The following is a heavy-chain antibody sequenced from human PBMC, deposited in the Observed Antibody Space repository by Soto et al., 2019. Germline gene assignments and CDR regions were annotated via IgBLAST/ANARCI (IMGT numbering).Heavy chain of an antibody. CDR1: GFTFSSYG. J-gene: IGHJ6*02. CDR3: ARVVSGLGYYYGMDV. D-gene: IGHD2-21*01. Sequence: PGGSLRLSCAASGFTFSSYGMHWVRQAPGKGLEWVAVIWYDGSNKYYADSVKGRFTISRDNSKNTLYLQMNSLRAEDTAVYYCARVVSGLGYYYGMDVWGQGTTVTVSS. CDR2: IWYDGSNK. V-gene: IGHV3-33*01.